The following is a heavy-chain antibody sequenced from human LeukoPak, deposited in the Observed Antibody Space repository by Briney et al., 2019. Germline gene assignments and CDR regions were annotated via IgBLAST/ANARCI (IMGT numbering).Heavy chain of an antibody. CDR1: GFTFSSYA. J-gene: IGHJ4*02. Sequence: GGSLRLSCAASGFTFSSYAMSWVRQAPGKGLEWVSAISGSGGSTYYADSVKGRFTISRDNFKNTLYLQMNSLRAEDTAVYYCAKDRAAAGIAAAGTYYWGQGTLVTVSS. CDR3: AKDRAAAGIAAAGTYY. V-gene: IGHV3-23*01. CDR2: ISGSGGST. D-gene: IGHD6-13*01.